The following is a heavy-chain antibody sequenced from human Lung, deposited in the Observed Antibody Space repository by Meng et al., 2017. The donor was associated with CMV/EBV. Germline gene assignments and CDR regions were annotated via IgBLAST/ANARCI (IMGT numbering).Heavy chain of an antibody. J-gene: IGHJ4*02. Sequence: ESXKISWAGSGFTFKNNYMTWVRQFPGKGLEWVSVISSGVSTYYEDSVKGRFTISRDNSKNTLYLQMNSLRAEDTAVYYCASSHFGESSLDYWGQGALVTVSS. CDR2: ISSGVST. CDR1: GFTFKNNY. D-gene: IGHD3-10*01. CDR3: ASSHFGESSLDY. V-gene: IGHV3-66*02.